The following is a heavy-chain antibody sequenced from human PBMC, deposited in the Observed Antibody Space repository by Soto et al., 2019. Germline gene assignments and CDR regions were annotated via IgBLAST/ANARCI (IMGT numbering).Heavy chain of an antibody. D-gene: IGHD6-13*01. CDR2: ISGGST. Sequence: GGSLRLSCVASGFIFSNYVMTWVRQAPGKGLEWVSTISGGSTYYADSVKGRFTISRDNSKNTLYLQMNSLRAEDTAVYYCAKDVAAAPDAFDIWGQGTMVTVS. V-gene: IGHV3-23*01. CDR3: AKDVAAAPDAFDI. CDR1: GFIFSNYV. J-gene: IGHJ3*02.